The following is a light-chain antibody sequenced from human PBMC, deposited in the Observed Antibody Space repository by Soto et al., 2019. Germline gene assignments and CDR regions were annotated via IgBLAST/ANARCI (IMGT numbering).Light chain of an antibody. CDR3: QNYRLARGT. J-gene: IGKJ5*01. Sequence: DIQMTQSPSSLSASVGDTVTITCRASQDIINHLAWYQQRPGKVPNLLIYGASTLHSGVPSRFRGSGSGTHFTLTISSRQPEYVATYYCQNYRLARGTFGQGTRLEIK. CDR1: QDIINH. CDR2: GAS. V-gene: IGKV1-27*01.